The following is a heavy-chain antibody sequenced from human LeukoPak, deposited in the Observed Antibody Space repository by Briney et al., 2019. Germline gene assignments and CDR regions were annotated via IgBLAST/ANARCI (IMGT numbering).Heavy chain of an antibody. Sequence: GGSLRLSCAASGFTFSSYGMHWARQVPGKGLEWVAVISYDGSNKYYADSVKGRFTISRDNSKNTLYLQMNSLRAEDTAVYYCAKDPDVLLWFGEPYPTFFDYWGQGTLVTVSS. V-gene: IGHV3-30*18. D-gene: IGHD3-10*01. CDR1: GFTFSSYG. CDR3: AKDPDVLLWFGEPYPTFFDY. J-gene: IGHJ4*02. CDR2: ISYDGSNK.